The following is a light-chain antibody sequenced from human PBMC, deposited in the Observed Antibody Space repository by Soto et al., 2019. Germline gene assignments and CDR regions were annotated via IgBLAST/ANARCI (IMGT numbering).Light chain of an antibody. CDR1: QSIGKD. V-gene: IGKV3-15*01. Sequence: EIVMTQSPVTLSVSPGEGATLSCWASQSIGKDVAWYQQRPGQAPRLLIYGASTRAPGIPARFSGSGSGTDFTLTISGLLSEDFALYYCQQYNNGPRTFGQGTNV. CDR2: GAS. CDR3: QQYNNGPRT. J-gene: IGKJ1*01.